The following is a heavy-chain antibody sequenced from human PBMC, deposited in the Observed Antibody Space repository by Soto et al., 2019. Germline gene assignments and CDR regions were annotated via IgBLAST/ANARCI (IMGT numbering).Heavy chain of an antibody. D-gene: IGHD4-17*01. V-gene: IGHV4-39*01. J-gene: IGHJ2*01. CDR1: GGSISTTNYY. CDR2: IYDSGST. CDR3: ARRGDYAWYFDL. Sequence: QLQLQESGPGLVKPSETLSLTCTISGGSISTTNYYWGWIRQPPGKGLEWIGTIYDSGSTYYNPSLKSRVTISVDTSKNQFSLKLSSVTAADTAVYYCARRGDYAWYFDLWGRGTLVTVSS.